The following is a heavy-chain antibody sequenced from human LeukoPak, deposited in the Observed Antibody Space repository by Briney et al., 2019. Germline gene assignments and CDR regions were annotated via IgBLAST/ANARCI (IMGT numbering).Heavy chain of an antibody. J-gene: IGHJ4*02. CDR2: INHGGAT. CDR3: VAAAVAVDY. CDR1: GGSFSNYY. D-gene: IGHD6-19*01. V-gene: IGHV4-34*01. Sequence: SETLSLTCAVYGGSFSNYYWSWIRQPPGKGLEWIGEINHGGATKYNPSLKSRVTISVDTSKKQFSLKLISVTAADTSVYYCVAAAVAVDYWGQGTLVTVSS.